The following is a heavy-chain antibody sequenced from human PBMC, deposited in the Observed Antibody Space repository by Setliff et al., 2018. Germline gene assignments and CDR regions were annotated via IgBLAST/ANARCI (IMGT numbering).Heavy chain of an antibody. CDR3: ARGGYSYGLGGFPLDY. CDR2: IYTSGST. J-gene: IGHJ4*02. D-gene: IGHD5-18*01. CDR1: GGSISSGSYY. V-gene: IGHV4-61*09. Sequence: SETLSLTCTVSGGSISSGSYYWSWIRQPAGKGLEWIGHIYTSGSTNYNPSLKSRVTISVDTSKNQFSLKLSSVTAADTAVYYCARGGYSYGLGGFPLDYWGQGTLVTVSS.